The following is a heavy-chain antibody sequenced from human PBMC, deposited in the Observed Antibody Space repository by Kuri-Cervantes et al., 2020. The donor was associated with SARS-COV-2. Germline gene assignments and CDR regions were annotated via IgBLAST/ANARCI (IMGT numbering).Heavy chain of an antibody. CDR1: GGTFSSYA. Sequence: SVKVSCKASGGTFSSYAISWVRQAPGQGLEWMGGIIPISGTTQYAQKFQGRVTISADDSTSIGYLELSSLTSEDTAVYYCARARSGGYDYWGQGTLVTVSS. CDR2: IIPISGTT. D-gene: IGHD1-26*01. J-gene: IGHJ4*02. V-gene: IGHV1-69*13. CDR3: ARARSGGYDY.